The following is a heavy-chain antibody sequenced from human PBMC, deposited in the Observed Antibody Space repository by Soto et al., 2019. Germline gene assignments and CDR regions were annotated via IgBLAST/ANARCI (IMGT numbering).Heavy chain of an antibody. V-gene: IGHV6-1*01. Sequence: TLSLTCVISGDSVSSNSAAWNWIRQSPSRGLEWLGRTYYRSKWYNDYAVSVKSRITINPDTSKNQFSLQLNSVTPEDTAVYYCAREMAVAGTGDFDYWGQGTLVTVSS. J-gene: IGHJ4*02. CDR2: TYYRSKWYN. CDR3: AREMAVAGTGDFDY. CDR1: GDSVSSNSAA. D-gene: IGHD6-19*01.